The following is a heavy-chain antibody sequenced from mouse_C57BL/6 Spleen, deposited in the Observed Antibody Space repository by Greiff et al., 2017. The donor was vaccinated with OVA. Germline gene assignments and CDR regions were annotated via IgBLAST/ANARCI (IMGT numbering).Heavy chain of an antibody. Sequence: EVKVEESGAELVRPGASVKLSCTASGFNIKDDYMHWVKQRPEQGLEWIGWIDPENGDTEYASKFQGKATITADTSSNTAYLQLSSLTSEDTAVYYCTTDGNYLFAYWGQGTLVTVSA. CDR1: GFNIKDDY. CDR2: IDPENGDT. J-gene: IGHJ3*01. V-gene: IGHV14-4*01. D-gene: IGHD2-1*01. CDR3: TTDGNYLFAY.